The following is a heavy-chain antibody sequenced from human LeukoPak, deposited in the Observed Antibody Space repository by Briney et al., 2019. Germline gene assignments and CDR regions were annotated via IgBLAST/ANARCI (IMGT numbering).Heavy chain of an antibody. CDR1: GGSISSFY. CDR2: IYDGGNT. J-gene: IGHJ4*02. CDR3: VRENYFDY. V-gene: IGHV4-59*01. Sequence: SETLSLTCTVSGGSISSFYWGWIRQPPGKRLEWIGYIYDGGNTNYNPSLKSRVTISVDTSKNQFSLKLSSVTAADTAVYYCVRENYFDYWGQGILVTVSS.